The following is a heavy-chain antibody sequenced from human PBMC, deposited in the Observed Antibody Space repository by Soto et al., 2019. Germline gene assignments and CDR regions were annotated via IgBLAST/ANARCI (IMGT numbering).Heavy chain of an antibody. CDR2: IMPFFGSG. CDR1: RGTFTNYA. J-gene: IGHJ4*02. D-gene: IGHD3-22*01. Sequence: SVKVSCKXLRGTFTNYAFSWVRQAPGQGPEWMGGIMPFFGSGNYAQKFQGRINITADESTSSVYLELTSLRSEDTAVYYCARDRAGYYSHFVYWGQGTLVTVSS. CDR3: ARDRAGYYSHFVY. V-gene: IGHV1-69*13.